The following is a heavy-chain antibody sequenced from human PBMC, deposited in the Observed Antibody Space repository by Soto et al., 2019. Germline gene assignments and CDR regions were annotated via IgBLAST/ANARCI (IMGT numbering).Heavy chain of an antibody. CDR2: INAGNGNT. Sequence: GASVKVSCKASGYTFTSYAMNWVRQAPGQGLEWMGWINAGNGNTKYSQKFQGRVTITRDTSASTAYMELSSLRSEDTAVYYCARDRSVAVAGPGWFDPWGQGTLVTVSS. J-gene: IGHJ5*02. CDR1: GYTFTSYA. V-gene: IGHV1-3*01. CDR3: ARDRSVAVAGPGWFDP. D-gene: IGHD6-19*01.